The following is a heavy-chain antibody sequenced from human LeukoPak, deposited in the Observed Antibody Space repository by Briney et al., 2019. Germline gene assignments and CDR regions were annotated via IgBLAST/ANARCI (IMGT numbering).Heavy chain of an antibody. Sequence: PGGSLRLSCAASGFTFSSYSMNWVRQAPGKGLEWVSSISSSSSYIYYADSVKGRFTISRDNTKNSLYLQMNSLRAEDTAVYYCARDRGTVFDYWGQGTLVTVSS. D-gene: IGHD1-1*01. CDR1: GFTFSSYS. J-gene: IGHJ4*02. CDR2: ISSSSSYI. CDR3: ARDRGTVFDY. V-gene: IGHV3-21*01.